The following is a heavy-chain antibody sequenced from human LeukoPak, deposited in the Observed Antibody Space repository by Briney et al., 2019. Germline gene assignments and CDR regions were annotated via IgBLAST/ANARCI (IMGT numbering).Heavy chain of an antibody. CDR1: GGSISSSNW. CDR3: AGSTSSRGTDYYYYMDV. J-gene: IGHJ6*03. Sequence: PSETLSLTCAVSGGSISSSNWWSWVRQPPGKGPEWIGEIYHSGSTNYNPSLKSRVTISVDKSKNQFSLKLSSVTAADTAVYYCAGSTSSRGTDYYYYMDVWGKGTTVTVSS. D-gene: IGHD6-13*01. CDR2: IYHSGST. V-gene: IGHV4-4*02.